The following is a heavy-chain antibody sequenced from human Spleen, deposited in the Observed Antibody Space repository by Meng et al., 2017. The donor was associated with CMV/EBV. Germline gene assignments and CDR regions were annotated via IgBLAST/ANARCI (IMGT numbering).Heavy chain of an antibody. Sequence: SGGSISSGDYCWSWIRQPPGKGLEWLGYIFYSGNTYYNPSLKSRVTISVDTSKNQFSLKLSSVTAADTAVYYCARDRRIKGSYGMDVWGQGTTVTVSS. J-gene: IGHJ6*02. CDR2: IFYSGNT. CDR3: ARDRRIKGSYGMDV. CDR1: GGSISSGDYC. D-gene: IGHD2-15*01. V-gene: IGHV4-30-4*08.